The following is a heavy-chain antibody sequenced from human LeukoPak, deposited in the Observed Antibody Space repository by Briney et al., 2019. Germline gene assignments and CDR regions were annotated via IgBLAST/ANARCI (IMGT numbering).Heavy chain of an antibody. CDR2: INPSGGST. V-gene: IGHV1-46*01. CDR1: GYTFTSYY. Sequence: ASVKVSCKASGYTFTSYYMHWVRQAPGQGLEWMGIINPSGGSTSYAQKFQGRVTMTRDMSTSTVYMELSSLRSEDTAVYYCARGGEIGGTILLWPFKTHDAFDIWGQGTMVTVSS. D-gene: IGHD1-7*01. CDR3: ARGGEIGGTILLWPFKTHDAFDI. J-gene: IGHJ3*02.